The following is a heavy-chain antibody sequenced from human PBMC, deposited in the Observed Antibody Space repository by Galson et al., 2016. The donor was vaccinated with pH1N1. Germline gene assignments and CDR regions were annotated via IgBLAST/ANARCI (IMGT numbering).Heavy chain of an antibody. J-gene: IGHJ4*02. Sequence: SVKVSCKASGYTFIGYYIHWVRLAPRQGLEWLGWINPHHNETTYAQRFQGRVTLTRDTSINTAYMELIRLTSDDTAVYHCARVQVGARFDYWGQGTLVTVSS. CDR2: INPHHNET. CDR1: GYTFIGYY. D-gene: IGHD1-26*01. CDR3: ARVQVGARFDY. V-gene: IGHV1-2*02.